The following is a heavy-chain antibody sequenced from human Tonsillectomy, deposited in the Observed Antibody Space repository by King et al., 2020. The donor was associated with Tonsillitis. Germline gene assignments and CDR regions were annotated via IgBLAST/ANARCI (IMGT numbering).Heavy chain of an antibody. Sequence: VQLVESGGGLVQPGGSLRLPCAASGFTFSSYAMSWVRQAPGKGLEWVSAISGSGGSTYYADSVKGRFTISRDNSKSTLYLQMNSLRAEDTAIYYCAGLDVVVPADIGSFPRYNYGLDVWGQGTTVTVSS. J-gene: IGHJ6*02. CDR1: GFTFSSYA. CDR2: ISGSGGST. CDR3: AGLDVVVPADIGSFPRYNYGLDV. V-gene: IGHV3-23*04. D-gene: IGHD2-2*02.